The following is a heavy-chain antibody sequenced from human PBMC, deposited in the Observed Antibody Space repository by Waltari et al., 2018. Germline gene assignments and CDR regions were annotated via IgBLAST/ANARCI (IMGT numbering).Heavy chain of an antibody. CDR1: GYTFSDYA. CDR3: AKDDYGDEYFQH. V-gene: IGHV3-30*18. Sequence: QVQLVESGGGVVQPGGSLRLSCTASGYTFSDYAMHCVRQAPGQGLEWVALISHDATQKNYAKSLQRRFTISRDNSRNTLYLEINNVRVADTALYYCAKDDYGDEYFQHWGQGTLVTVSS. D-gene: IGHD4-17*01. CDR2: ISHDATQK. J-gene: IGHJ1*01.